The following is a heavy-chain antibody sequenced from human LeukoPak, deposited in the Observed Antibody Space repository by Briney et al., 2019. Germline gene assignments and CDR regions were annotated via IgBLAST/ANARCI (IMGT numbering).Heavy chain of an antibody. Sequence: GGSLRLSCAASGFTFSSYAMSWVRQAPGKGLEWVSGISSSGGSTYYADSVKGRFTISRDNSKHTLFLQMSSLRAEDTAVYYCARVPYYDFWSFDPWGQGTLVTVSS. D-gene: IGHD3-3*01. CDR1: GFTFSSYA. J-gene: IGHJ5*02. CDR2: ISSSGGST. CDR3: ARVPYYDFWSFDP. V-gene: IGHV3-23*01.